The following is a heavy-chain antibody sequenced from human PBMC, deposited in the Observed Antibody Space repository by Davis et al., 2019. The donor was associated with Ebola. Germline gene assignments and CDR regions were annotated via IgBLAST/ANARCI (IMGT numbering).Heavy chain of an antibody. D-gene: IGHD1-14*01. CDR2: IYGGGNT. Sequence: PGGSLRLSCAVSGFTVSNNYMSWVRQAPGKGLEWVAAIYGGGNTYYADSVKGRFTISRDNAKNTLYLQMNSLRAEDTGVYYCATKTLIGYYYYMDVWGKGTTVIVS. J-gene: IGHJ6*03. V-gene: IGHV3-53*01. CDR3: ATKTLIGYYYYMDV. CDR1: GFTVSNNY.